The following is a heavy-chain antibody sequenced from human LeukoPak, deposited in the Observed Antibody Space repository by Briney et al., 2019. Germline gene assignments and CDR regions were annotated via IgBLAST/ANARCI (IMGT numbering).Heavy chain of an antibody. D-gene: IGHD2-21*02. V-gene: IGHV1-18*01. CDR1: GYTFTSYG. Sequence: ASVKVSCKASGYTFTSYGISWVRQAPGQGLEWMGWISAYNGNTNYAQKLQGRVTMTTDTSTSTAYMELRSLRSDDTAVYYCAKPVVTAILDAFDIWGQGTMVTVSS. J-gene: IGHJ3*02. CDR2: ISAYNGNT. CDR3: AKPVVTAILDAFDI.